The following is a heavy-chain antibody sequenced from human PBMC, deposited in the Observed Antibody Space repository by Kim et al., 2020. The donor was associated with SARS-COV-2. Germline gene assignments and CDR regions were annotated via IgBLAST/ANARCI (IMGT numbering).Heavy chain of an antibody. J-gene: IGHJ4*02. Sequence: GGSLRLSCAASGFTFSSYAMHWVRQAPGKGLEWVAVISYDGSNKYYADSVKGRFTISRDNSKNTLYLQMNSLRAEDTAVYYCARGIAMAGTNWGYYFDYWGQGTPVTLSP. V-gene: IGHV3-30-3*01. CDR2: ISYDGSNK. CDR3: ARGIAMAGTNWGYYFDY. D-gene: IGHD6-19*01. CDR1: GFTFSSYA.